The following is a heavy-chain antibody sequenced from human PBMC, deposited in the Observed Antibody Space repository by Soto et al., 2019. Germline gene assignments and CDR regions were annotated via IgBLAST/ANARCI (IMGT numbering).Heavy chain of an antibody. CDR1: GFTFSSYG. D-gene: IGHD3-22*01. V-gene: IGHV3-30*18. CDR2: LTYGGSNK. Sequence: QVQLLESGGGVVQPGRSLRLSCAASGFTFSSYGMHWVRQAPGKGLEWVEVLTYGGSNKYYEDSVNGGFTSSKDNSQNTLYLQMNSLRAEDTAVYYCAKSITMIVVLDYWGQGTLVTVSS. CDR3: AKSITMIVVLDY. J-gene: IGHJ4*02.